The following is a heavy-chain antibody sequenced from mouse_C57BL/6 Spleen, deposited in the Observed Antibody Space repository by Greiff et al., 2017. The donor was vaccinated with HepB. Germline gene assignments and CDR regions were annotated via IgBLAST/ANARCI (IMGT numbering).Heavy chain of an antibody. Sequence: VQLQQSGAELVKAGASVKMSCKASGYTFTSYWMHWVKQRLGQGLEWFAETNPTNGRTYYNEKFKSKATLTVDKSSSTAYMLLSGPTFEDSAVYYWARMKKIVATYFDDWGQGTTLTVSS. D-gene: IGHD1-1*01. CDR2: TNPTNGRT. CDR1: GYTFTSYW. CDR3: ARMKKIVATYFDD. V-gene: IGHV1S81*02. J-gene: IGHJ2*01.